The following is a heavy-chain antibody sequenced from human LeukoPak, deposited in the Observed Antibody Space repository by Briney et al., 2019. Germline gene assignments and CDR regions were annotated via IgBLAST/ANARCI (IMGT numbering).Heavy chain of an antibody. Sequence: GGSLRLSCAASGFTFSSYIMNWVRQAPGKGLEWVSSISSSSSYIYYADSVKGRFTISRDNAKNSLYLQMNSLRAEDTAVYYCARDRPSGSYYGGFDYWGQGTLVTVSS. J-gene: IGHJ4*02. CDR1: GFTFSSYI. CDR3: ARDRPSGSYYGGFDY. CDR2: ISSSSSYI. D-gene: IGHD1-26*01. V-gene: IGHV3-21*01.